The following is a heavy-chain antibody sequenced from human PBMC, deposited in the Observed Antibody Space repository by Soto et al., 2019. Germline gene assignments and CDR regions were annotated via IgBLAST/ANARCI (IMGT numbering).Heavy chain of an antibody. Sequence: QVQLQQWGAGLLKPSETLSLTCAVYGGSFSGYYWSWIRQPPGKGLEWIGEINHSGSTNYNPSLKSRVTISVDTSKNQFSLKLRSVTAADTAVYYCARGLNYGGNTRPFDYWGQGTLVTVSS. CDR2: INHSGST. D-gene: IGHD4-17*01. V-gene: IGHV4-34*01. CDR3: ARGLNYGGNTRPFDY. CDR1: GGSFSGYY. J-gene: IGHJ4*02.